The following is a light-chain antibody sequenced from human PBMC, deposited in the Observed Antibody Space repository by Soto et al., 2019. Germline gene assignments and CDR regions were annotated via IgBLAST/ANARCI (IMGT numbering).Light chain of an antibody. CDR2: ENN. V-gene: IGLV1-51*02. CDR1: NSNIGNNY. CDR3: GAWDDSLSAGV. J-gene: IGLJ3*02. Sequence: QSVLTQPPSVSAAPRQRVTVSCSGSNSNIGNNYVSWYHHLPGAAPKLLIYENNQRPSGIADRFSGSKSGTSATLGITGLQTGDEGDYYCGAWDDSLSAGVFGGGTKLTVL.